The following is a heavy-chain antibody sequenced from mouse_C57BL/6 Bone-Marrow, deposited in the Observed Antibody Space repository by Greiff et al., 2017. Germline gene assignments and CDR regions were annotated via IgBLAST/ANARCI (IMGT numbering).Heavy chain of an antibody. CDR3: ARYYGSSYWYFDV. Sequence: QVQLQQPGAELVRPGTSVKLSCKASGYTFTSYWMHWVKQRPGQGLEWIGVIDPSDSYTNYNQKFKGKDTLTVDTSSSTAYMQLSSLTSEDSAVYDCARYYGSSYWYFDVWGTGTTVTVSS. V-gene: IGHV1-59*01. CDR2: IDPSDSYT. D-gene: IGHD1-1*01. J-gene: IGHJ1*03. CDR1: GYTFTSYW.